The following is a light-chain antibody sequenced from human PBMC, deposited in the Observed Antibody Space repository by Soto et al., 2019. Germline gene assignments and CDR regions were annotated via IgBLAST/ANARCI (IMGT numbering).Light chain of an antibody. J-gene: IGKJ1*01. CDR1: QSVSSSY. Sequence: ESVLTQSPGTLSLSPGEKATLSCRASQSVSSSYLAWYQQKPGQAPRLLIYGASSRATGIPDRFSGNGSGTDFTLTVSRLEPEDFAVYYCQQFGSSSWTFGQGTKVEIK. V-gene: IGKV3-20*01. CDR2: GAS. CDR3: QQFGSSSWT.